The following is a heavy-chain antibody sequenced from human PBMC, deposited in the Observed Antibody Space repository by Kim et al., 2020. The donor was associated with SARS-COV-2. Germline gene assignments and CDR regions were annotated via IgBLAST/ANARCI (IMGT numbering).Heavy chain of an antibody. Sequence: SETLSLTCAVSGGSISSSNWWSWVRQPPGKGLEWIGEIYHSGSTNYNPSLKSRVTISVDKSKNQFSLKLSSVTAADTAVYYCVAIAVADYYYYGMDVWGQGTTVTVSS. D-gene: IGHD6-19*01. CDR1: GGSISSSNW. J-gene: IGHJ6*02. CDR2: IYHSGST. V-gene: IGHV4-4*02. CDR3: VAIAVADYYYYGMDV.